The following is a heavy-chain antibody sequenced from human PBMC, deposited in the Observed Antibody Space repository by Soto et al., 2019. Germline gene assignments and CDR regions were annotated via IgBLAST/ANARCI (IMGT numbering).Heavy chain of an antibody. J-gene: IGHJ6*03. V-gene: IGHV4-34*01. CDR3: ARGITIFGVVINYYYYYMDV. D-gene: IGHD3-3*01. CDR2: INHSGST. Sequence: QVQLQQWGAGLLKPSETLSLTCAVYGGSFSGYYWSWIRQRPGKGLEWSGEINHSGSTNYNPSLKSRVTISVDTSKNQFSLKLSSVTAADTAVYYCARGITIFGVVINYYYYYMDVWGKGTTVTVSS. CDR1: GGSFSGYY.